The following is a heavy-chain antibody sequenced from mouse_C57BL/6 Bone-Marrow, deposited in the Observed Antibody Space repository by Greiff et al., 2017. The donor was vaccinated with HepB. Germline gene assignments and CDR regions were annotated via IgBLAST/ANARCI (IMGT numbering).Heavy chain of an antibody. D-gene: IGHD1-1*01. CDR3: ARDTTVVDWYFDV. V-gene: IGHV5-4*01. J-gene: IGHJ1*03. CDR1: GFTFSSYA. CDR2: ISDGGSYT. Sequence: EVHLVESGGGLVKPGGSLKLSCAASGFTFSSYAMSWVRQTPEKRLEWVATISDGGSYTYYPDNVKGRFTISRDNAKNNLYLQMSHLKSEDIAMYYCARDTTVVDWYFDVWGTGTTVTVSS.